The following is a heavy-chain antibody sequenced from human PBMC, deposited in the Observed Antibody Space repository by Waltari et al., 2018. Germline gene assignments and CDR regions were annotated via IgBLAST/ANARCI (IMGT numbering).Heavy chain of an antibody. Sequence: EVQLVESGGGLVQPGGSLRLSCAASGFTFSSNSMNWVRQAPGKGLEWVSTISFSSGQIYYADSVKGRFTISRDNAKNSLYLQIDSLRHEDAAVYYCARVLRSRTNYYFYYMDVWGKGTTVTVSS. CDR3: ARVLRSRTNYYFYYMDV. CDR2: ISFSSGQI. V-gene: IGHV3-48*02. J-gene: IGHJ6*03. CDR1: GFTFSSNS. D-gene: IGHD2-15*01.